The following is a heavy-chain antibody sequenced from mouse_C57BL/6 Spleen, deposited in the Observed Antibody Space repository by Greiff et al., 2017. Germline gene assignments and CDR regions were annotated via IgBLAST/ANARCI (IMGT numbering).Heavy chain of an antibody. CDR1: GYTFTNYW. CDR2: IYPGGGYT. Sequence: QVQLKESGAELVRPGTSVKMSCKASGYTFTNYWIGWVKQRPGHGLEWIGDIYPGGGYTNYNEKFKGKATLTADKSSSTAYMQFSSLTSEYSAIXYCARRLCYGNGLFDDWGQGTTLTVSS. J-gene: IGHJ2*01. CDR3: ARRLCYGNGLFDD. V-gene: IGHV1-63*01. D-gene: IGHD1-1*01.